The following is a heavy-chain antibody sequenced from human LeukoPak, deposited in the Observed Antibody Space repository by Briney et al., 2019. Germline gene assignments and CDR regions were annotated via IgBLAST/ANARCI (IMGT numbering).Heavy chain of an antibody. CDR1: GGTFSSYA. V-gene: IGHV1-69*13. CDR3: ARGSHSGSYRGYYYYYMDV. D-gene: IGHD1-26*01. CDR2: IIPMFGTA. Sequence: ASVKVSCKASGGTFSSYAISWVRQAPGQGLEWMGGIIPMFGTANYAQKFQGRVTITADESTSTAYMELSSLRSEDTAVYYCARGSHSGSYRGYYYYYMDVWGKGTTVTVSS. J-gene: IGHJ6*03.